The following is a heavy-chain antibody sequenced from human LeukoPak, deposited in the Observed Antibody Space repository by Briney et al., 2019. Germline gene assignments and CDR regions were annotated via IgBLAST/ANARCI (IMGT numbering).Heavy chain of an antibody. CDR2: IYYSGST. CDR1: GGSISSYY. CDR3: ASYDSSGYYPSFGY. D-gene: IGHD3-22*01. Sequence: SETLSLTCTVSGGSISSYYWSWIRQPPGKGLEWIGYIYYSGSTNYNPSLKSRVTISVDTSKNQFSLKLSPVTAADTAVYYCASYDSSGYYPSFGYWGQGTLVTVSS. V-gene: IGHV4-59*08. J-gene: IGHJ4*02.